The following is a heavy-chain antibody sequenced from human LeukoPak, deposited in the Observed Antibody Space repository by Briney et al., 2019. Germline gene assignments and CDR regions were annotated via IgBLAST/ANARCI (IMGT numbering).Heavy chain of an antibody. Sequence: PSEALSLTCAVYGGSFSGYYWSWIRQPPGKGLEWIGEINHSGSTNYNPSLKSRVTISVDTSKNQFSLKLSSVTAADTAVYYCARLYGSGSYLDLYYYYMDVWGKGTTVTISS. V-gene: IGHV4-34*01. CDR3: ARLYGSGSYLDLYYYYMDV. CDR1: GGSFSGYY. D-gene: IGHD3-10*01. CDR2: INHSGST. J-gene: IGHJ6*03.